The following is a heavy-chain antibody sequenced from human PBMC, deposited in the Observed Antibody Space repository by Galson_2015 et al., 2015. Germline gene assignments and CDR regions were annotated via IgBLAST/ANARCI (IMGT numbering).Heavy chain of an antibody. Sequence: SVKVSCKASGGTFSSYAISWVRQAPGQGLEWMGGIIPIFGTANYAQKFQGRVTITADESTSTAYMELSSLRSEDTAVYYCARGDYYGSGSYWNYWGQGTLVTVSS. CDR3: ARGDYYGSGSYWNY. CDR1: GGTFSSYA. CDR2: IIPIFGTA. D-gene: IGHD3-10*01. J-gene: IGHJ4*02. V-gene: IGHV1-69*13.